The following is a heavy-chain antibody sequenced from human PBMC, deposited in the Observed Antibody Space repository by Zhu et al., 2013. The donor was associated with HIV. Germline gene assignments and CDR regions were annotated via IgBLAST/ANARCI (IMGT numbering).Heavy chain of an antibody. J-gene: IGHJ4*02. V-gene: IGHV1-2*02. CDR1: PYSFTGYY. D-gene: IGHD6-13*01. Sequence: QVQLVQSGAEVKKPGASLKVSCKASPYSFTGYYIHWVRQTPGQGLEWMGWINPKSGGTKYSQKFQGRVTMSTDTSTNTAYMEVRTLRSDDTAVYFCARDHSAAARRGFDYWAQGTLVTVSS. CDR2: INPKSGGT. CDR3: ARDHSAAARRGFDY.